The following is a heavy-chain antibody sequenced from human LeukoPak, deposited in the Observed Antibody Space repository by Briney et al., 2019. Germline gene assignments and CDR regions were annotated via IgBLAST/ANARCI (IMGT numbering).Heavy chain of an antibody. CDR3: ARDIMITFGGVIVPGY. CDR2: ISAYNGNT. D-gene: IGHD3-16*02. J-gene: IGHJ4*02. CDR1: GYTFTSYG. V-gene: IGHV1-18*01. Sequence: GASVKVSCKASGYTFTSYGISWVRQAPEQGLEWMGWISAYNGNTNYAQKLQGRVTMTTDTSTSTAYMELRSLRSDDTAVYYCARDIMITFGGVIVPGYWGQGTLVTVSS.